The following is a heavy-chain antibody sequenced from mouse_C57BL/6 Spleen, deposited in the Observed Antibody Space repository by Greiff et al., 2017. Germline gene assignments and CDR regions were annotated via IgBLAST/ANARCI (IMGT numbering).Heavy chain of an antibody. Sequence: VQLQQSGAELVRPGTSVKVSCKASGYAFTNYLIEWVKQRPGQGLEWIGVINPGSGGTNYNEKFKGKATLTADKSSSTAYMQLSSLTSEDSAVYFCARRGNYYGSIPLDYWGQGTTRTVSS. V-gene: IGHV1-54*01. D-gene: IGHD1-1*01. J-gene: IGHJ2*01. CDR3: ARRGNYYGSIPLDY. CDR2: INPGSGGT. CDR1: GYAFTNYL.